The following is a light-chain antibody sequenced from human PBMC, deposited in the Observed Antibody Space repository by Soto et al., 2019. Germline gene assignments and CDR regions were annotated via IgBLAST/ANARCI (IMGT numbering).Light chain of an antibody. J-gene: IGLJ1*01. V-gene: IGLV1-40*01. CDR1: SSNIGAGYD. CDR2: GNS. CDR3: QSYYSSLSGLV. Sequence: QSVLTQPPSVSGAPGQRVTISCTGSSSNIGAGYDVHWYQQLPGTAPKLLIYGNSNRPSGVPDAFSGSKSGTSASLAITGLHAEDEADYYCQSYYSSLSGLVFGTGTELTV.